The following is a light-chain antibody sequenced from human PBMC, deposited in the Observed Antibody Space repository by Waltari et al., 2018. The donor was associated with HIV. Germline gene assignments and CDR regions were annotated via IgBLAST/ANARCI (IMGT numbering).Light chain of an antibody. CDR3: AAWDDKLGGL. V-gene: IGLV1-47*01. J-gene: IGLJ2*01. Sequence: QSMLIQSPSVSATPGQAVTISCSGIHSHVGSHFVSWYQRLPDMATTLVIYRDYHRPSGVPARFSGSKAGTSASLTINGLRSEDDAEYYCAAWDDKLGGLFGGGTKVTVL. CDR1: HSHVGSHF. CDR2: RDY.